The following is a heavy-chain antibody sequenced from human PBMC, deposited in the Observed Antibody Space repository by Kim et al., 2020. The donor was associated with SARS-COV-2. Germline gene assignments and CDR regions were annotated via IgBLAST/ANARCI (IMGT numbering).Heavy chain of an antibody. D-gene: IGHD3-16*01. Sequence: YTASEKGRLTISKDTAKNMVYLQMRSLGVEDTAVYYCAEEIWGFSWIFDYWGQGVLATISS. J-gene: IGHJ4*02. CDR3: AEEIWGFSWIFDY. V-gene: IGHV3-23*01.